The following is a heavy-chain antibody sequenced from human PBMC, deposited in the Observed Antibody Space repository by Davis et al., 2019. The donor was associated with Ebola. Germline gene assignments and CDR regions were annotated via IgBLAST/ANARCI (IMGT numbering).Heavy chain of an antibody. Sequence: GGSLRLSCAASGFTFSSYAMHWVRQAPGKGLEWVAVISYDGSNKYYADSVKGRFTISRDNSKNTLYLQMNSLRAEDTAVYYCAKAIIEMATNYYYYYGMDVWGQGTTVTVSS. CDR3: AKAIIEMATNYYYYYGMDV. CDR2: ISYDGSNK. J-gene: IGHJ6*02. CDR1: GFTFSSYA. D-gene: IGHD5-24*01. V-gene: IGHV3-30*04.